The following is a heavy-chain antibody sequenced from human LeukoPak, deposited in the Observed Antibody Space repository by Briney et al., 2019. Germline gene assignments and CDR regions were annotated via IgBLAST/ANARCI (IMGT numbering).Heavy chain of an antibody. V-gene: IGHV1-8*01. Sequence: GASVKVSCKASGYTFTSYDINWVRQATGQGLEWMGWMNPNSGNTGYAQKFQGRVTMTRNTSISTAYMELSSLRSEDTAVYYCARGDYDILTGYYLNWFDPWGQGTLVTVSS. J-gene: IGHJ5*02. D-gene: IGHD3-9*01. CDR3: ARGDYDILTGYYLNWFDP. CDR2: MNPNSGNT. CDR1: GYTFTSYD.